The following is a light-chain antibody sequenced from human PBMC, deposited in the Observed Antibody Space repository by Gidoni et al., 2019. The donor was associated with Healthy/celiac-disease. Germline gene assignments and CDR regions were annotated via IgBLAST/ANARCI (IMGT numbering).Light chain of an antibody. CDR1: QSVSSN. Sequence: EIVMTQSPATLSVSPGERATLSCRASQSVSSNLAWYQQKPGQAPRLLISGASTRATGIPARFSGSGSGTEFTLTISSLQSEDFAVYYCQQYNNWYTFXQXTKLEIK. V-gene: IGKV3D-15*01. CDR2: GAS. J-gene: IGKJ2*01. CDR3: QQYNNWYT.